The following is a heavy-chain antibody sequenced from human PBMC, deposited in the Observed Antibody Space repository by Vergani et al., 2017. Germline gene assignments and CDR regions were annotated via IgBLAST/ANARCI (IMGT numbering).Heavy chain of an antibody. CDR1: GFTFSSYG. V-gene: IGHV3-33*01. CDR3: ARRGPWGXQQLAARGYYYYYGMDV. Sequence: QVQLVESGGGVVQPGRSLRLSCAASGFTFSSYGMHWVRQAPGKGLEWVAVIWYDGSNKYYADSVKGRFTISRDNSKNTLYLQMNSLRAEDTAVYYCARRGPWGXQQLAARGYYYYYGMDVWGQGTTVTVSS. D-gene: IGHD6-13*01. CDR2: IWYDGSNK. J-gene: IGHJ6*02.